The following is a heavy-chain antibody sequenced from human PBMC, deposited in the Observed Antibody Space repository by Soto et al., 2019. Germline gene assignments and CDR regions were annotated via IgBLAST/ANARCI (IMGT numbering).Heavy chain of an antibody. J-gene: IGHJ4*02. CDR3: ASTFVSSGWTSFDY. V-gene: IGHV5-51*01. CDR2: IYPGDSDT. D-gene: IGHD6-19*01. Sequence: GESMTISSKGSGYSFTSYWIGWVRQMPGKGLEWMGIIYPGDSDTRYSPSFQGQVTISADKSISTAYLQWSSLKASDTAMYYCASTFVSSGWTSFDYWGQGTLVTVSS. CDR1: GYSFTSYW.